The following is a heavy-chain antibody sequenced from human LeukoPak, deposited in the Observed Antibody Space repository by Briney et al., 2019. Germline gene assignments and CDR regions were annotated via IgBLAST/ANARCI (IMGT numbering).Heavy chain of an antibody. V-gene: IGHV3-15*01. CDR3: TTSPYGSGSYLD. CDR2: IKSKTDGGTT. CDR1: GFTFSNAW. D-gene: IGHD3-10*01. Sequence: GGSLRLSCAASGFTFSNAWMSWVRQAPGKGPEWVGRIKSKTDGGTTEYAAPVKGRFTISRDDSKNTLYLQINGLKAEDTAVYYCTTSPYGSGSYLDWGQGTLVTVSS. J-gene: IGHJ4*02.